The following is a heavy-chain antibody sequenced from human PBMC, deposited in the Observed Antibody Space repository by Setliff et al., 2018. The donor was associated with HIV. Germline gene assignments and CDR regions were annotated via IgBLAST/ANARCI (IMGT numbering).Heavy chain of an antibody. J-gene: IGHJ3*02. CDR1: GNTFSSHY. V-gene: IGHV1-46*01. CDR3: ASKGGSGNYPDSDAFDI. D-gene: IGHD3-10*01. Sequence: VSCKASGNTFSSHYMHWVRQAPGKGLEWMGLINPSGDITSYAEKFQGRVTMTRDTSTSTVYMELRSLRSEDTAIYYCASKGGSGNYPDSDAFDIWGQGTLVTVSS. CDR2: INPSGDIT.